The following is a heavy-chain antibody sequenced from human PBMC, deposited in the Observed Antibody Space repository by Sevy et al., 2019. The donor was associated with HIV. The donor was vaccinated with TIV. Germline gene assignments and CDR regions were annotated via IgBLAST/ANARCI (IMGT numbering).Heavy chain of an antibody. CDR2: INEDGSTK. V-gene: IGHV3-7*01. CDR1: GLSVTNNG. J-gene: IGHJ4*02. CDR3: VRALFKADSL. D-gene: IGHD2-21*01. Sequence: GGSLRLSCEVSGLSVTNNGMHWVRQAPGKGLEWVANINEDGSTKYYLESVKGRFTISRDNAENSVFLQMNSLRVEDTAVYYCVRALFKADSLWGQGTLVTVSS.